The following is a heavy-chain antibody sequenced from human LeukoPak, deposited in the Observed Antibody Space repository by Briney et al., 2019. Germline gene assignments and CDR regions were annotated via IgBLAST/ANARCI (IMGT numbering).Heavy chain of an antibody. V-gene: IGHV3-23*01. CDR1: GFTFSSYD. CDR3: AKGVGYYYYYGMDV. CDR2: ISNSGGST. Sequence: GGSLRLSCAASGFTFSSYDMSWVRQAPGKGLEWVSSISNSGGSTYYADSVKGRFTISRDNSKNTLYLQMNSLRAEDTAVYYCAKGVGYYYYYGMDVWGQGTTVTVSS. J-gene: IGHJ6*02. D-gene: IGHD2-15*01.